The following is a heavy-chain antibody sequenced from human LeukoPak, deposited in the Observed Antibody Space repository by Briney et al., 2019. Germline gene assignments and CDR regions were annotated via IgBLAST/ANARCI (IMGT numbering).Heavy chain of an antibody. CDR2: IYPGDSDT. J-gene: IGHJ4*02. CDR3: ARSDYETSGYYSH. D-gene: IGHD3-22*01. Sequence: GESPTISCKGSGYSFTSYWIGWVRQMPGKGLEWMGIIYPGDSDTTYSPSFQGQVTISADKSISTAYLQWSSLKASDTAMYYCARSDYETSGYYSHWGQGTLVTVSS. V-gene: IGHV5-51*01. CDR1: GYSFTSYW.